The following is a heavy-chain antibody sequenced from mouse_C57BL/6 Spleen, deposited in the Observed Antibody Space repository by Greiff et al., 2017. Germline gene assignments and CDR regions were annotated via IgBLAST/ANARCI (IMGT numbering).Heavy chain of an antibody. CDR1: GYTFTSYW. Sequence: QVQLQQPGAELVMPGASVKLSCKASGYTFTSYWMHWVKQRPGQGLEWIGEIDPSDSYTNYNQKFKGKSTLTVDKSSSTAYMQLSSLTYEDSAVYYCARHPVRHAMDYWGQGTSVTVSS. CDR3: ARHPVRHAMDY. V-gene: IGHV1-69*01. J-gene: IGHJ4*01. CDR2: IDPSDSYT.